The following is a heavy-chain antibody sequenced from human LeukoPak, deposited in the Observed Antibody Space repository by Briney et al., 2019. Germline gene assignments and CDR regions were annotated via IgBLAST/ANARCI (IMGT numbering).Heavy chain of an antibody. CDR1: GGTFSSYA. D-gene: IGHD3-22*01. CDR3: AGARHHYYDSSGYARYYYGMDV. Sequence: SVKVSCKASGGTFSSYAISWVRQAPGQGLEWMGGIIPIFGTANYAQKFQGRVTITADESTSTAYMELSSLRSEDTAVYYCAGARHHYYDSSGYARYYYGMDVWGQGTTVTVSS. CDR2: IIPIFGTA. J-gene: IGHJ6*02. V-gene: IGHV1-69*13.